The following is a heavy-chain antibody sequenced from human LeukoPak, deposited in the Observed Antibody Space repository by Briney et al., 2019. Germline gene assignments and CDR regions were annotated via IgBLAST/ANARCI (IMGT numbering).Heavy chain of an antibody. Sequence: ASVKVSCKASGYTFTGYYMHWVRQAPGQGLEWMGWINPNSGGTNYAQKFQGRVTMTRDTSISTAYMELSRLRSDDTAVYYCARDHWNYYYGMDVWGQGTTVTVSS. J-gene: IGHJ6*02. D-gene: IGHD1-1*01. CDR1: GYTFTGYY. CDR3: ARDHWNYYYGMDV. V-gene: IGHV1-2*02. CDR2: INPNSGGT.